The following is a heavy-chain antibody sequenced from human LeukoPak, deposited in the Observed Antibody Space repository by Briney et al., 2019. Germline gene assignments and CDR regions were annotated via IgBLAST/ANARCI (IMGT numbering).Heavy chain of an antibody. J-gene: IGHJ3*02. CDR1: GYTFTSYY. CDR3: ARGRIDKESPRAFDI. V-gene: IGHV1-46*01. D-gene: IGHD3-9*01. Sequence: ASVTVSCTASGYTFTSYYMHWVRQAPGQGLEWMGIINPSGGSTSYAQKFQGRVTMTRDTSTSTVYMELSSLRSEDTAVYYCARGRIDKESPRAFDIWGQGTMVTVSS. CDR2: INPSGGST.